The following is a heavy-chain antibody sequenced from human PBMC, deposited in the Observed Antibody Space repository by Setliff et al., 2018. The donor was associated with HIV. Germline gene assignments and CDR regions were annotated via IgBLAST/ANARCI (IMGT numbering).Heavy chain of an antibody. CDR3: ARTPGPGGWPTGWFDP. V-gene: IGHV4-39*07. D-gene: IGHD6-19*01. CDR2: ILSGRDT. CDR1: GDSITSGHYY. Sequence: PSETLSLTCTVSGDSITSGHYYWGWIRQPPGKGLEWIGNILSGRDTYYNPSLKSRVSMSVDTSKNQFSLRLTSVTAADTAVYYCARTPGPGGWPTGWFDPWGQGTLVTVS. J-gene: IGHJ5*02.